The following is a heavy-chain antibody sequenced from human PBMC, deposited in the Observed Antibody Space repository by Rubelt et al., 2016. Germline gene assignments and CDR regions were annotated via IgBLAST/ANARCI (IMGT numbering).Heavy chain of an antibody. Sequence: QVQLVQSGAEVKKPWASVKVSCKASGYTFTSYYMPWVRQAPGQGLAWHGRISAYNGNTNYAQKLQGRVTMTTDTSTSTAYMELRSRRSDDTAVYYCAREVMAISDYWGQGTLVTVSS. CDR1: GYTFTSYY. D-gene: IGHD2-21*01. V-gene: IGHV1-18*04. J-gene: IGHJ4*02. CDR3: AREVMAISDY. CDR2: ISAYNGNT.